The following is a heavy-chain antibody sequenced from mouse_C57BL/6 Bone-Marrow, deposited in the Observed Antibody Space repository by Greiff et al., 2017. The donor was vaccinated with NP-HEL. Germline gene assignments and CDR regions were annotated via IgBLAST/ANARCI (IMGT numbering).Heavy chain of an antibody. J-gene: IGHJ2*01. Sequence: QVQLQQSGAELVRPGASVKLSCKASGYTFTDYYINWVKQRPGQGLEWIARIYPGSGNTYYNEKFKGKATLTAEKSSSTAYMQLSSLTSEDSAVYFCARGWEGYYFDYWGQGTTLTVSS. V-gene: IGHV1-76*01. CDR2: IYPGSGNT. D-gene: IGHD4-1*01. CDR3: ARGWEGYYFDY. CDR1: GYTFTDYY.